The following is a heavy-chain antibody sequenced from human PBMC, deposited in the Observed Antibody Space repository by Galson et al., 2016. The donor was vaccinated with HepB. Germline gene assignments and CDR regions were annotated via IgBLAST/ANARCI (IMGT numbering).Heavy chain of an antibody. CDR2: IYYSGST. D-gene: IGHD2-15*01. CDR1: GFTFSSYY. V-gene: IGHV4-39*01. CDR3: ASLKRGSLGYCSGGNCYRPRQFDY. Sequence: LRLSCAASGFTFSSYYMHWVRQAPGKGLEWLGSIYYSGSTYYNPSLKSRVTISVDTSKNQFSLKLSSVTAADTAVYFCASLKRGSLGYCSGGNCYRPRQFDYWGQGTLVTVSS. J-gene: IGHJ4*02.